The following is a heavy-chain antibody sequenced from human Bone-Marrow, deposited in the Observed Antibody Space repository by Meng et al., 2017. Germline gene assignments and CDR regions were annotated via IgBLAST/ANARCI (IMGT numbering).Heavy chain of an antibody. CDR1: GGSFSGYY. CDR3: ARGVVRNWNYLP. J-gene: IGHJ5*02. V-gene: IGHV4-34*01. CDR2: INHSGST. Sequence: QVQLQQWGPGLLKPSETLSPTCAVYGGSFSGYYWSWIRQPPGKGLEWIGEINHSGSTNYNPSLKSRVTISVDTSKNQFSLKLSSVTDADTAVYYCARGVVRNWNYLPWGQGTLVTVSS. D-gene: IGHD1-7*01.